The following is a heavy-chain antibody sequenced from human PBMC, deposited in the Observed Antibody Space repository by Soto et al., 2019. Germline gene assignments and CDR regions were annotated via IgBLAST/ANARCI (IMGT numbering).Heavy chain of an antibody. CDR3: ARGNPNCSGGSCYLDY. J-gene: IGHJ4*02. V-gene: IGHV4-59*01. D-gene: IGHD2-15*01. Sequence: SETLSLTCTVSGGSISSYYWSWIRQPPGKGLEWIGYIYYSGSTNYNPSLKSRVTISVDTSKNQFSLKLSSVTAADTAVYYCARGNPNCSGGSCYLDYWGQGTLVTVSS. CDR2: IYYSGST. CDR1: GGSISSYY.